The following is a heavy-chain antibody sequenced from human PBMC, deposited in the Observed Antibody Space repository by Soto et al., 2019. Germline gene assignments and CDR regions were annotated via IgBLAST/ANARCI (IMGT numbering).Heavy chain of an antibody. V-gene: IGHV1-69*06. CDR3: AREGGYYDSSGYYLGY. D-gene: IGHD3-22*01. CDR1: GGTFSSYA. Sequence: SVKVSCKASGGTFSSYAISWVRQAPGQGLEWMGGIIPIFGTANHAQKFQGRVTITADKSTSTAYMELSSLRSEDTAVYYCAREGGYYDSSGYYLGYWGQGTLVTVSS. CDR2: IIPIFGTA. J-gene: IGHJ4*02.